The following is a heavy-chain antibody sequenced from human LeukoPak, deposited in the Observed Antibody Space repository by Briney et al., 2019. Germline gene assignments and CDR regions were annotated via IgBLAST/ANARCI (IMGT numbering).Heavy chain of an antibody. Sequence: GGSLRLSCAASGFTFSSYGMYWVRQAPGKGLEWVAVISYDGSNKYYVDSVKGRFTISRDNSKNTLYLQMNSLRAEDTAVYYCAKSGRRGYSYGYRFKYYFGSWGQGTLVTVSS. J-gene: IGHJ4*02. D-gene: IGHD5-18*01. CDR3: AKSGRRGYSYGYRFKYYFGS. CDR1: GFTFSSYG. V-gene: IGHV3-30*18. CDR2: ISYDGSNK.